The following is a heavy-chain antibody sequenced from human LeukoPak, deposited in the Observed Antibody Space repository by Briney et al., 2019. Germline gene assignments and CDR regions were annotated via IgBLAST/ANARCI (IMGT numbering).Heavy chain of an antibody. D-gene: IGHD6-19*01. V-gene: IGHV1-2*02. CDR1: GYTFTGYY. J-gene: IGHJ1*01. CDR3: AREFVAVAGTRYFQH. CDR2: INPNSGGT. Sequence: GAPVKVSCKASGYTFTGYYMHWVRQAPGQGLEWMGWINPNSGGTNYAQKFQGRVTMTRDTSISTAYMELSRLRSDDTAVYYCAREFVAVAGTRYFQHWGQGTLVTVSS.